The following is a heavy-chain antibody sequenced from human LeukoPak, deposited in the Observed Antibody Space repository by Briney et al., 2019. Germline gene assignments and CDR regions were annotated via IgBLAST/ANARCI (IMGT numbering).Heavy chain of an antibody. CDR2: IYYSGST. Sequence: SETLSLTCTVSGGSISSSSSYWGWIRQPPGKGLEWIGSIYYSGSTYYNPSLKSRVTISVDTSKNQFSLKLSSVTAADTAVYYCARADFYNRVLDYWGQGTLVTVSS. CDR3: ARADFYNRVLDY. CDR1: GGSISSSSSY. V-gene: IGHV4-39*07. J-gene: IGHJ4*02. D-gene: IGHD1-1*01.